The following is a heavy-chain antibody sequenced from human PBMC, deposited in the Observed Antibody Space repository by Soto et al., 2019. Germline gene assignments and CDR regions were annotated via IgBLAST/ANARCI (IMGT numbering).Heavy chain of an antibody. V-gene: IGHV4-59*01. J-gene: IGHJ4*02. CDR3: ARDLCPDHGGLDY. CDR1: GGSISSYY. Sequence: SETLSLTCTVSGGSISSYYWSWIRQPPGKGLEWIGYIYYSGSTNYNPSLKSRVTISVDTSKNQFSLKLSSVTAADTAVYYCARDLCPDHGGLDYWGQGTLVTVSS. D-gene: IGHD3-10*02. CDR2: IYYSGST.